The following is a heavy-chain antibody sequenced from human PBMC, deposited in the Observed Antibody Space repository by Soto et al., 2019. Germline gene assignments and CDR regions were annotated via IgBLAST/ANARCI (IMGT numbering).Heavy chain of an antibody. D-gene: IGHD2-2*01. Sequence: GGSLRLSCAASGFTFSSYAMSWVRQAPGKGLEWVSAISGSGGSTYYADSVKGRFTISRDNSKNTLYLQMNSLRAEDTAVYYCAKDHSTASVIVVVPAATPADYWGQGTLVTVSS. V-gene: IGHV3-23*01. J-gene: IGHJ4*02. CDR3: AKDHSTASVIVVVPAATPADY. CDR2: ISGSGGST. CDR1: GFTFSSYA.